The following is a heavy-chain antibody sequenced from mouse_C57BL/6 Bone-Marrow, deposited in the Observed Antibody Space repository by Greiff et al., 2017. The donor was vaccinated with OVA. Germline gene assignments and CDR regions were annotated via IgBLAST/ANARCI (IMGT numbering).Heavy chain of an antibody. Sequence: VKLQESGAELVKPGASVKMSCKASGYTFTTYPIEWMKQNHGKSLEWIGNFHPYNDDTKYNEKFKGKATLTVEKSSSTVYLELSRLTSDDSAVYYCAITTVEGWYFDVWGTGTTVTVSS. D-gene: IGHD1-1*01. CDR1: GYTFTTYP. CDR2: FHPYNDDT. V-gene: IGHV1-47*01. CDR3: AITTVEGWYFDV. J-gene: IGHJ1*03.